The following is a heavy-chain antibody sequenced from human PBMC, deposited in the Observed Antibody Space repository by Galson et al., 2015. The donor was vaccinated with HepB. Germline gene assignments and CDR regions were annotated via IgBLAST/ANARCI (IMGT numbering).Heavy chain of an antibody. D-gene: IGHD2-15*01. Sequence: CAISGDSVSSNSAAWNWIRQSPSRGLEWLGRTYYRSKWYNDYAVSVKSRITINPDTSKDQFSLQLNSVTPEDTAVYYCARDTAGYCSGGSCYLPTVTRGEIDYWGQGTLVTVSS. CDR3: ARDTAGYCSGGSCYLPTVTRGEIDY. V-gene: IGHV6-1*01. CDR1: GDSVSSNSAA. CDR2: TYYRSKWYN. J-gene: IGHJ4*02.